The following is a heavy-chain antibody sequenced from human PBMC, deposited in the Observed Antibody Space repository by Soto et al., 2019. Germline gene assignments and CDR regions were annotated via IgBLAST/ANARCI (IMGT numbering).Heavy chain of an antibody. CDR1: GGSFSSSSHY. CDR2: IYYDGRT. CDR3: ARRSHTNWPAY. J-gene: IGHJ4*01. D-gene: IGHD2-8*01. V-gene: IGHV4-39*01. Sequence: PSDTLSLTCTVSGGSFSSSSHYWVWIRQPPGKGLEWVGSIYYDGRTYYNASLKSRVTISVDTSKNQFSLKVNSVTVADTAVYYCARRSHTNWPAYWGHGTQVTVSS.